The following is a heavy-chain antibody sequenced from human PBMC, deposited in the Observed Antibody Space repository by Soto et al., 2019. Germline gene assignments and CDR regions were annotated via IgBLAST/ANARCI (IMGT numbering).Heavy chain of an antibody. J-gene: IGHJ4*02. CDR2: IYYSGST. Sequence: QVQLQESGPGLVKPSETLSLTCTVSGGSISSYYWSWIRQPPGKGLEWIGYIYYSGSTNYNPSLKIRVTRSVDTSKNQFSLKLSSVTAADTAVYYCARSDGRYWGQGTLVTVSS. CDR3: ARSDGRY. V-gene: IGHV4-59*01. CDR1: GGSISSYY.